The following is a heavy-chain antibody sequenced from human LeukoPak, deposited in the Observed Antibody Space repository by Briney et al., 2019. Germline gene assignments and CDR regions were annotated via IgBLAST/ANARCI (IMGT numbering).Heavy chain of an antibody. CDR1: GFTFSNYA. J-gene: IGHJ4*02. V-gene: IGHV3-23*01. D-gene: IGHD3-22*01. CDR3: AKKDYYDSSGYENFDY. Sequence: GGSLRLSCATSGFTFSNYALSWVRQAPGKGLEWVSSICSSGTTYYADSVKGRLIISRDNSKSTLYLQMNSLRAEDTAVYYCAKKDYYDSSGYENFDYWGQGTLVTVSS. CDR2: ICSSGTT.